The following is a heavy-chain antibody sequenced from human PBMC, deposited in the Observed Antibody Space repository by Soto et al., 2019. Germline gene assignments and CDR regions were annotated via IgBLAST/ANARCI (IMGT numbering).Heavy chain of an antibody. J-gene: IGHJ4*02. CDR1: GGSFSGYY. CDR3: VGGQLKP. D-gene: IGHD2-2*01. Sequence: SETLSLSCAVYGGSFSGYYWSWIRQPPGKGLEWIGEINHSGSTNYNPSLKSRVTISVDTSKNQFSLKLSSVTAADTAVYYCVGGQLKPWGQGTLVTVSS. CDR2: INHSGST. V-gene: IGHV4-34*01.